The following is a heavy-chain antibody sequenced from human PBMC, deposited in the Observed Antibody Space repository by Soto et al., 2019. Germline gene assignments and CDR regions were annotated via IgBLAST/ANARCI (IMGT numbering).Heavy chain of an antibody. Sequence: RGALVVSCAACGFTFSIYGRDWVRQAPGKGLEWVAVISYDGSNKYYADSVKGRFTISRDNSKNTLYLQMNSLRAEHTAVYYCAKDKAADGSDWFDPWGQGTMVTVSS. CDR1: GFTFSIYG. V-gene: IGHV3-30*18. CDR3: AKDKAADGSDWFDP. D-gene: IGHD6-13*01. J-gene: IGHJ5*02. CDR2: ISYDGSNK.